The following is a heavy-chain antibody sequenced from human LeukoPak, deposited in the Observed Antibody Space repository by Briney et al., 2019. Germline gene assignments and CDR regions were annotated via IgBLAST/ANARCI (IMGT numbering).Heavy chain of an antibody. CDR3: ARARGVIPLTYYDYVWGSYTPPHWFDP. Sequence: PSETLSLTCTVSGGSTSSYYWSWIRQPPGKGLEWIGYIYYSGSTNYNPSLKSRVTISVDTSKNQFSLKLSSVTAADTAVYYCARARGVIPLTYYDYVWGSYTPPHWFDPWGQGTLVTVSS. CDR1: GGSTSSYY. CDR2: IYYSGST. D-gene: IGHD3-16*01. J-gene: IGHJ5*02. V-gene: IGHV4-59*01.